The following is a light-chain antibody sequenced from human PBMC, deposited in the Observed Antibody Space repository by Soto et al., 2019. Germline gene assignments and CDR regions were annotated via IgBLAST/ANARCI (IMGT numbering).Light chain of an antibody. CDR2: GAS. CDR3: QQYNNWPPWP. J-gene: IGKJ1*01. CDR1: QSVSSN. Sequence: EIVMTQYPATLSVSPGERATLSCRASQSVSSNLAWYQQKPGQAPRLLIYGASTRATGIPARFSGSGSGTEFTLTISSLQSEDFAVYYCQQYNNWPPWPFGQGTKVEIK. V-gene: IGKV3-15*01.